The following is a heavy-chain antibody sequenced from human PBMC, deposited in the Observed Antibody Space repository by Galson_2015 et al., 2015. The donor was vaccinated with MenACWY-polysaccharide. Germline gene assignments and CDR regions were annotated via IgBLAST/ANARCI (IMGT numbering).Heavy chain of an antibody. J-gene: IGHJ4*02. CDR2: LSASGGSP. V-gene: IGHV3-23*01. Sequence: SLRLSCAASGFTFSTYAMSWVRQAPGKGLEWVSGLSASGGSPYYADSVKGRFTISRDNSKNTLYLQMNSLRAEDTAIYYCATNRGYDTFDHWGQGALVIVSS. CDR1: GFTFSTYA. D-gene: IGHD2-2*01. CDR3: ATNRGYDTFDH.